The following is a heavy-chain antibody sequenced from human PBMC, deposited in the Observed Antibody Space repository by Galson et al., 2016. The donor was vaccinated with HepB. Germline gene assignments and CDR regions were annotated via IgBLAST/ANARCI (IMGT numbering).Heavy chain of an antibody. CDR1: GFTFSTYW. CDR3: VRVSSWGSYGSGTYYNSFDF. J-gene: IGHJ4*02. Sequence: SLRLSCAASGFTFSTYWMYWVRQAPGKGLVWVSRINGDGSITSYADSVTGRFTISRDNAKNTLYLQMNSLRAEDTAVYYCVRVSSWGSYGSGTYYNSFDFWGQGTLVTVSS. D-gene: IGHD3-10*01. V-gene: IGHV3-74*01. CDR2: INGDGSIT.